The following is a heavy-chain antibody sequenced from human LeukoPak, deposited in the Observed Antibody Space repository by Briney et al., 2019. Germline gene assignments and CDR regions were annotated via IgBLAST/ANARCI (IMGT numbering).Heavy chain of an antibody. CDR3: ASTSNYYGSGSYLRSTY. V-gene: IGHV4-59*08. J-gene: IGHJ4*02. Sequence: PSETLSLTCTVSGGSISSYYWSWIRQPPGKGLEWIGYIYYSGSTNYNPSLKSRVTMSIDTSNNQFSLKLSSVTAADTAVYYCASTSNYYGSGSYLRSTYWGQGTLVTVSS. CDR1: GGSISSYY. D-gene: IGHD3-10*01. CDR2: IYYSGST.